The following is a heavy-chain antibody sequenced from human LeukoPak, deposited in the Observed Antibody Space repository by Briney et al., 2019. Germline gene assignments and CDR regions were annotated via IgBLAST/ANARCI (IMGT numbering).Heavy chain of an antibody. D-gene: IGHD1-26*01. J-gene: IGHJ4*02. V-gene: IGHV3-33*01. CDR3: ARIVGASGVLGY. CDR1: GFTFSSYG. CDR2: IWYDGSNK. Sequence: GGSLRLSCAASGFTFSSYGMHWVRQAPGKGLEWVAVIWYDGSNKYYADSVKGRFTISRDNSKNTLYLQMNSLGAEDTAVYYCARIVGASGVLGYWGQGTLVTVSS.